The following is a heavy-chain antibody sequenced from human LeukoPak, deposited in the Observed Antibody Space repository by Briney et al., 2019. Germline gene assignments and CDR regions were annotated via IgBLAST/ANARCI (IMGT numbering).Heavy chain of an antibody. V-gene: IGHV4-39*01. D-gene: IGHD3-16*01. CDR3: ARLDSIHLITY. Sequence: PSETLSLTCTVSGGSISSSSYYWGWLGHPPGKGLEWIGTIYNSGSTYYNPSLKSRVTMSVATSKNQFSLKLSSVTAADTAVYYCARLDSIHLITYWGQGTLVTVSS. CDR1: GGSISSSSYY. CDR2: IYNSGST. J-gene: IGHJ4*02.